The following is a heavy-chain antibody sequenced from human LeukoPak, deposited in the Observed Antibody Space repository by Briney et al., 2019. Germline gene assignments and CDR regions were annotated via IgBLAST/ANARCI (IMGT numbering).Heavy chain of an antibody. D-gene: IGHD2-2*01. Sequence: SETLSLTCTVSDGSISSSNYSWGWIRQPPGKGLDWIGSIFHTGSTYYNPSLKSRVTISVDTSKNQFSLKLSSVTAADTAVYYCARDHRTGVVPAAMDYWGQGTLVTVSS. J-gene: IGHJ4*02. CDR3: ARDHRTGVVPAAMDY. V-gene: IGHV4-39*07. CDR1: DGSISSSNYS. CDR2: IFHTGST.